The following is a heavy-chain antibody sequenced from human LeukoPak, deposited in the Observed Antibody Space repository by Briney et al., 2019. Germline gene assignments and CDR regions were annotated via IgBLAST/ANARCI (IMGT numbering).Heavy chain of an antibody. V-gene: IGHV3-30*04. CDR3: ARERERFLXF. J-gene: IGHJ4*02. Sequence: GGSLRLSCAASGFTFSSYAMHWVRQAPGKGLEWVAVISYDGSNKYYADSVKGRFTISRDNSKNTLYLQMNSLRAEDTAVYYCARERERFLXFWGQGTLVTVSS. D-gene: IGHD3-3*01. CDR2: ISYDGSNK. CDR1: GFTFSSYA.